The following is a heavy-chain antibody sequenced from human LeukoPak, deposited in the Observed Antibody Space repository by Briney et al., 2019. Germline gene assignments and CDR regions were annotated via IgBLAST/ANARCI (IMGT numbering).Heavy chain of an antibody. Sequence: GASVKVSCKASGGTFSSYAISWVRQAPGQGLEWMGRIIPIFGTANYAQKFQGRVTITADESTSTAYMELSSLRSEDTAVYYCARGGFGVVPPVGFDYWGQGTLVTVSS. CDR2: IIPIFGTA. V-gene: IGHV1-69*13. D-gene: IGHD3-3*01. CDR1: GGTFSSYA. J-gene: IGHJ4*02. CDR3: ARGGFGVVPPVGFDY.